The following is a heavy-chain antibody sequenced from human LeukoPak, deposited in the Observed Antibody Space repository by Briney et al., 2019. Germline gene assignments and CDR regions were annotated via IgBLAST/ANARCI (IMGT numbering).Heavy chain of an antibody. Sequence: SETLSLTSTASGGPVSSHYWSWIRQPPGKGLEWIGYIYYSGSTNYNPSLKRRVTISIDTSNYQFPPKLSSGTAADTAGYYCARGRRDPLWGRGTLVTVSS. J-gene: IGHJ2*01. CDR3: ARGRRDPL. CDR2: IYYSGST. CDR1: GGPVSSHY. V-gene: IGHV4-59*02. D-gene: IGHD5-24*01.